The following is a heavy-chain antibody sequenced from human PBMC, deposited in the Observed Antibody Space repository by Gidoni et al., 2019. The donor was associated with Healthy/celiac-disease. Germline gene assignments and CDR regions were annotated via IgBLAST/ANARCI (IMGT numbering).Heavy chain of an antibody. D-gene: IGHD2-2*01. CDR2: IIPIFGTA. V-gene: IGHV1-69*01. CDR3: ARENWVPAAMGGASRGYYGMDV. Sequence: GQGLEWMGGIIPIFGTANYAQKFQGRVTITADESTSTAYMELSSLRSEDTAVYYCARENWVPAAMGGASRGYYGMDVWGQGTTVTVSS. J-gene: IGHJ6*02.